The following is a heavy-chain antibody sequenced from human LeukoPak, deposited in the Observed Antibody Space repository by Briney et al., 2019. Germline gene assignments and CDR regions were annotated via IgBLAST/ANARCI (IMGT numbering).Heavy chain of an antibody. CDR2: IYYVGST. CDR3: ARLRTTSHDAFDI. Sequence: PSETLSLTCTVSGGSISSNSHYWGWIRQPPGKGLEWIGSIYYVGSTYYNPSLKSRVTISVDASKNQFSLNLRSVTAADTAVYYCARLRTTSHDAFDIWGQGTMVTVSS. J-gene: IGHJ3*02. V-gene: IGHV4-39*01. D-gene: IGHD2-2*01. CDR1: GGSISSNSHY.